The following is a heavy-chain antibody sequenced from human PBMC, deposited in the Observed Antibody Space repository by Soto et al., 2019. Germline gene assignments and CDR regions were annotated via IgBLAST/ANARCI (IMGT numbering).Heavy chain of an antibody. Sequence: TLSLTCTVSGASISSYYWSWIRQPPGKGLEWIGYMYYSGSGNYNPSPRSRVTISVDTSKNQFSLNLKSVTAADTAVYYCARGRMGWLQSNLDYWGQGTLVTVSS. D-gene: IGHD5-12*01. V-gene: IGHV4-59*01. J-gene: IGHJ4*02. CDR1: GASISSYY. CDR2: MYYSGSG. CDR3: ARGRMGWLQSNLDY.